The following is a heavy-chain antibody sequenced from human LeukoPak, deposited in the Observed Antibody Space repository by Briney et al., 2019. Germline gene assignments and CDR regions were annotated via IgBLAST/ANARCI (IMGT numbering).Heavy chain of an antibody. CDR2: INHSGST. CDR1: GGSFSGYY. CDR3: AATLDIVVVVAAITDAFDI. J-gene: IGHJ3*02. Sequence: PSETLSLTCAVYGGSFSGYYWSWIRQPPGKGLEWIGEINHSGSTNYNPSLKSRVTISVDTSKNQFSLKLSSVTAADTAAYYCAATLDIVVVVAAITDAFDIWGQGTMVTVSS. D-gene: IGHD2-15*01. V-gene: IGHV4-34*01.